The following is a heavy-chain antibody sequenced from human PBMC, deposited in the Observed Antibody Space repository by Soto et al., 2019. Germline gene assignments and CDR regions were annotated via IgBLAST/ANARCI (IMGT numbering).Heavy chain of an antibody. V-gene: IGHV3-66*01. J-gene: IGHJ6*03. CDR1: GFTVSSNY. CDR2: IYSGGST. D-gene: IGHD6-13*01. CDR3: ARDRIAAADYYYYYYMDV. Sequence: EVQLVESGGGLVQPGGSLRLSCAASGFTVSSNYMSWVRQAPGKGLEWVSVIYSGGSTYYADSVEGRFTISRENSKNTLYLQMNNLRAEDTAVYYCARDRIAAADYYYYYYMDVWGKGTTVTVAS.